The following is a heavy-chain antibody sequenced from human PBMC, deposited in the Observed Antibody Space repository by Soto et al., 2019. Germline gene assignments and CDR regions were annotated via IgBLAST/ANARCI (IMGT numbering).Heavy chain of an antibody. Sequence: QVQLQESGPGLVKPSETLSLTCTVSGGSVSSESHYWSWIRQTPGKGLEWIGYIYYTGSTNYNPSLKGRVTLSVDTSRDQVSLRLRSVTRADTAVYYCARDQNDFRSGSYYYAMEVWGQGTKVTVS. V-gene: IGHV4-61*01. D-gene: IGHD3-3*01. CDR2: IYYTGST. CDR3: ARDQNDFRSGSYYYAMEV. CDR1: GGSVSSESHY. J-gene: IGHJ6*02.